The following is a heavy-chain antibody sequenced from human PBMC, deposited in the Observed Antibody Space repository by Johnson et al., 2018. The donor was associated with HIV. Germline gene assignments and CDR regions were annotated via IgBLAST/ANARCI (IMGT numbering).Heavy chain of an antibody. D-gene: IGHD4-17*01. CDR2: ISGSGGST. CDR1: GFTFSSYA. J-gene: IGHJ3*02. V-gene: IGHV3-23*04. CDR3: ARKEHGDYVFGNAFDI. Sequence: VQLVESGGGLVQPGGSLRLSCAASGFTFSSYAMSWVRQAPGKGLELVSAISGSGGSTYYADSVKGRFTISRDNSKNSLYLQMNSLRAEDTAVYYCARKEHGDYVFGNAFDIWGQGTMVTVSS.